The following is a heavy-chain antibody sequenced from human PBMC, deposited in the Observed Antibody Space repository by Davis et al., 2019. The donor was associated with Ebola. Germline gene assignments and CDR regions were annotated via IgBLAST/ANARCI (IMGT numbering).Heavy chain of an antibody. Sequence: GESLKISCAASGFTFSSYWMHWVRQAPGKGLVWVSRINSDGSSTSYADSVKGRFTISRDNAKNTLYLQMNSLRAEDTAVYYCARAPDVRLPSYYFDYWGQGTLVTVSS. D-gene: IGHD3-10*01. CDR3: ARAPDVRLPSYYFDY. CDR1: GFTFSSYW. V-gene: IGHV3-74*01. J-gene: IGHJ4*02. CDR2: INSDGSST.